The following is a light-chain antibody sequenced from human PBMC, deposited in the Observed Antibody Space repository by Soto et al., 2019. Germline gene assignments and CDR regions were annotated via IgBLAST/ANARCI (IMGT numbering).Light chain of an antibody. J-gene: IGKJ2*01. Sequence: DVVMTQFPLSLSVIPGQPASISCRSSQSPVTSDGNTYLNWFHQRPGQSPRRLIYKISNRDSGVPDRFIGSGSGTEFTLKISRMEAEDVGIYYCMQGTSWPYTFGQGTKLEI. V-gene: IGKV2-30*01. CDR1: QSPVTSDGNTY. CDR2: KIS. CDR3: MQGTSWPYT.